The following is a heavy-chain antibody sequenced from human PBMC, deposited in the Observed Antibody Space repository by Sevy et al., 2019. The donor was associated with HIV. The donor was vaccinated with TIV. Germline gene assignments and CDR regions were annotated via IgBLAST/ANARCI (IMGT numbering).Heavy chain of an antibody. CDR2: IKSKTDGGSA. D-gene: IGHD3-3*01. CDR3: TGATVFGATWFDP. Sequence: GGSLRLSCAASGYTFNNAWMSWVRQAPGKGLEWLGRIKSKTDGGSARHASPVKGRFTISRDDSKSTLYLQMNRLRTEDTGVYYCTGATVFGATWFDPWGQGALVTVSS. V-gene: IGHV3-15*01. CDR1: GYTFNNAW. J-gene: IGHJ5*02.